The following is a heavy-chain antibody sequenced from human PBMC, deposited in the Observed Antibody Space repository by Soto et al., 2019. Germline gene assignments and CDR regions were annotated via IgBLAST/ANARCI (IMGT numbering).Heavy chain of an antibody. CDR2: IYTSGST. J-gene: IGHJ4*02. Sequence: SETLSLTCTVSGGSISSYYWSWILQPAGKGLEWIGRIYTSGSTNYNPSLKSRVTMSVDTSKNQFSLKLSSVTAADTAVYYCARGPAGYYYDSSGYSGFDYWGQGTLVTVSS. V-gene: IGHV4-4*07. CDR1: GGSISSYY. CDR3: ARGPAGYYYDSSGYSGFDY. D-gene: IGHD3-22*01.